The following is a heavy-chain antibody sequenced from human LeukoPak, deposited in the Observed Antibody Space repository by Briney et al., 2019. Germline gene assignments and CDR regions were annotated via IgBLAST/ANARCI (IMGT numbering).Heavy chain of an antibody. CDR2: IYYSGST. CDR1: GGSIGSSSYY. Sequence: SETLSLTCTVSGGSIGSSSYYWGWIRQPPGKGLEWIGSIYYSGSTYYNPSLKSRVTISVDTSKNQFSLKLSSVTAADTAVYYCARHVRGYSSGWYPDYWGQGTLVTVSS. J-gene: IGHJ4*02. CDR3: ARHVRGYSSGWYPDY. D-gene: IGHD6-19*01. V-gene: IGHV4-39*01.